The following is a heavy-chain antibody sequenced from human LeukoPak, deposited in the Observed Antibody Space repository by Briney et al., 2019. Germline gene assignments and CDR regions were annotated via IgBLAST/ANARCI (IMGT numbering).Heavy chain of an antibody. D-gene: IGHD3-10*01. J-gene: IGHJ1*01. Sequence: SETLSLTCTVSGGSISSSNYYWGWIRQPPGKGLEWIGSIYYSGSTYYNPSLKSRVTISVDTSKNQFSLKLSSVTAADTAVYYCARSITMVRGVMGHWGQGTLVTVSS. CDR2: IYYSGST. CDR3: ARSITMVRGVMGH. V-gene: IGHV4-39*01. CDR1: GGSISSSNYY.